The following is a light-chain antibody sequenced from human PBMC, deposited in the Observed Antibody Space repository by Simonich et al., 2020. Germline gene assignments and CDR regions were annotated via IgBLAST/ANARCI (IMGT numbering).Light chain of an antibody. V-gene: IGKV1-33*01. Sequence: DIQMTHSPSSLSASLGDRVTITCQASQDISNYLNWYQQKPGKAPKLLIYDASNLETGVPSRFSGSGSGTDFTFTISSLQPEDIATYYCLQHNSYPPTFGQGTKVEIK. CDR1: QDISNY. J-gene: IGKJ1*01. CDR3: LQHNSYPPT. CDR2: DAS.